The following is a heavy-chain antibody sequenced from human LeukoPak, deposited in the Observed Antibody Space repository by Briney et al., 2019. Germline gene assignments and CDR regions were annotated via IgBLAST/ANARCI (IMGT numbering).Heavy chain of an antibody. CDR1: GFTFSSYA. J-gene: IGHJ4*02. V-gene: IGHV3-23*01. CDR2: ISSNGVST. CDR3: ARRPSYYFDY. Sequence: GGSLRLYCAASGFTFSSYAMSWVRQATGKGLEWVSAISSNGVSTYYADSVKGRFTISRDNSKNTLYLQVNSLRAEDTAVYYCARRPSYYFDYWGQGTLVTVS.